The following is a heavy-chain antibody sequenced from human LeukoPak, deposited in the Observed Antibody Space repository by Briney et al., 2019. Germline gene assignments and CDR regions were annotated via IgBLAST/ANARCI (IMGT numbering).Heavy chain of an antibody. Sequence: GGSLRLSCAASGYSFSSYGMQWVRQAPGKGLEWVAVISYDGSNKYYADSVKGRFTISRDNSKNTLYLQMNSLRAEDTAVYYCVKAAEQWLVPYYFDYWGQGTLVTVSS. V-gene: IGHV3-33*05. J-gene: IGHJ4*02. CDR3: VKAAEQWLVPYYFDY. CDR2: ISYDGSNK. CDR1: GYSFSSYG. D-gene: IGHD6-19*01.